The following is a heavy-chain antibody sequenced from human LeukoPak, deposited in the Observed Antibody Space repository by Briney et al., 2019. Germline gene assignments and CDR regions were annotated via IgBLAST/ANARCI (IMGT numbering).Heavy chain of an antibody. J-gene: IGHJ4*02. CDR3: ARGYDSSGYTDDY. CDR2: IIPIFGTA. V-gene: IGHV1-69*13. D-gene: IGHD3-22*01. CDR1: GGTFSSYA. Sequence: GASVEVSCKASGGTFSSYAISWVRQAPGQGLEWMGGIIPIFGTANYAQKFQGRVTITADESTSTAYMELSSLRSEDTAVYYCARGYDSSGYTDDYWGQGTLVTVSS.